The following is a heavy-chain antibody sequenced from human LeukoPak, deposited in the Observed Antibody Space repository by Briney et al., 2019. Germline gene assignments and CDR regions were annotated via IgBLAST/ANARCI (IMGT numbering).Heavy chain of an antibody. V-gene: IGHV1-69*13. CDR2: IIPIFGTA. CDR1: GGTFSSYA. Sequence: SVKVSCKASGGTFSSYAISWVRQAPGQGLEWMGGIIPIFGTANYAQKFQGRVTITADESTSTAYMELSSLRSEDTAVYYCAKDRLKWDYYDSSGYSPNWFDPWGQGTLVTVSS. D-gene: IGHD3-22*01. J-gene: IGHJ5*02. CDR3: AKDRLKWDYYDSSGYSPNWFDP.